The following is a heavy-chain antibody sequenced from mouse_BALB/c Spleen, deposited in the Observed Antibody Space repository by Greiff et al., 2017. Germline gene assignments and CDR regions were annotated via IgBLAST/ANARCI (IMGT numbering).Heavy chain of an antibody. CDR3: AREGTLAY. CDR2: INPSNGRT. J-gene: IGHJ3*01. V-gene: IGHV1S81*02. D-gene: IGHD3-3*01. CDR1: GYTFTSYW. Sequence: QGQLQQSGPDLVKPGASVKLSCKASGYTFTSYWMHWVKQRPGQGLEWIGEINPSNGRTNYNEKFKSKATLTVDKSSSTAYMQLSSLTSEDSAVYYCAREGTLAYWGQGTLVTVSA.